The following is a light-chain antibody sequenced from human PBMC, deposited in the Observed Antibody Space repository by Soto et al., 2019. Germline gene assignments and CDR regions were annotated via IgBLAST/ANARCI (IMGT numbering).Light chain of an antibody. J-gene: IGKJ1*01. Sequence: RVMTQSPDTLSVSPGERATLSCRASETVRSNLAWYQQKPGQAPRLLIYAASTRATGIPARFIGNGFGTEFTLTISSLQSEDFAVYYCQQYNNWWTFGQGTKVDI. CDR2: AAS. CDR3: QQYNNWWT. V-gene: IGKV3D-15*01. CDR1: ETVRSN.